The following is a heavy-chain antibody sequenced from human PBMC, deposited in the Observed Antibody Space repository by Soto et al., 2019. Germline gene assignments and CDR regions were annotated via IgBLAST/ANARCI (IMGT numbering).Heavy chain of an antibody. Sequence: ASVKVSCKASGYTFTSYGISWVRQAPGQGLEWMGWISAYNGNTNYAQKLQGRVTMTTDTSTSTAYMELRSLRSDDTAVNYCARDGYCSSTSCYPFDPWGQGTLVTVSS. V-gene: IGHV1-18*01. J-gene: IGHJ5*02. D-gene: IGHD2-2*03. CDR1: GYTFTSYG. CDR3: ARDGYCSSTSCYPFDP. CDR2: ISAYNGNT.